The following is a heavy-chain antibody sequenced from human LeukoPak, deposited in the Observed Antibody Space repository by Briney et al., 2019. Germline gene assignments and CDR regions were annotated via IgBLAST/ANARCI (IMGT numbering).Heavy chain of an antibody. CDR2: INPNSGGT. J-gene: IGHJ4*02. Sequence: ASVKVSCKASGYTFTSYDINWVRQATGQGLEWMGWINPNSGGTNCAQKFQGRVTMTRDTSISTAYMELSRLRSDDTAVYYCARSRGGSGSYYNDYWGQGTLVTVSS. CDR3: ARSRGGSGSYYNDY. CDR1: GYTFTSYD. D-gene: IGHD3-10*01. V-gene: IGHV1-2*02.